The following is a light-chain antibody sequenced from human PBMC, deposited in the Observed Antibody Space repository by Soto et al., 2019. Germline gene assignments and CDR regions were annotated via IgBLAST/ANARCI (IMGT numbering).Light chain of an antibody. CDR2: KAS. CDR3: QHYNSYSEA. CDR1: QTISSW. V-gene: IGKV1-5*03. Sequence: DIQMTQSPSTLSGSVGDRVTITCRASQTISSWLAWYQQKPGKAPKLLIYKASTLKSGVPSRFRASGSATEFTLTISSLQPDDLETYYCQHYNSYSEALGQGTNVDIK. J-gene: IGKJ1*01.